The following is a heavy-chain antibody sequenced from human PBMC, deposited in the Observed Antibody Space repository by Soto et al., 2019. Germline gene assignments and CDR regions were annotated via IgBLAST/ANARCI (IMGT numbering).Heavy chain of an antibody. CDR1: GFTFSSYA. Sequence: QVQLVESGGGVVQPGRSLRLSCAASGFTFSSYAMHWVRQAPGKGLEWVAVISYDGSNKYYADSVKGRFTISRDNSKNTLYLQMNSLRAEDTAVYYCARDPPSSHRYSSGWYNWFDPWGQGTLLTVSS. CDR2: ISYDGSNK. J-gene: IGHJ5*02. V-gene: IGHV3-30-3*01. D-gene: IGHD6-19*01. CDR3: ARDPPSSHRYSSGWYNWFDP.